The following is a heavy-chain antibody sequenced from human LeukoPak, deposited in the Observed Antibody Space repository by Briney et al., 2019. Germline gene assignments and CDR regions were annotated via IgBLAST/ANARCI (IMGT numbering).Heavy chain of an antibody. CDR1: GFTFSRYS. Sequence: GGSLRLSCAASGFTFSRYSMNWVRQAPGKGLEWVSSISISSSYIYYADSVKGRFTMSRDNARNTLYLQLNNLRADDTALYYCAKAYGTNGYYQLPIDFWGRGTLVTVSS. CDR2: ISISSSYI. J-gene: IGHJ4*02. CDR3: AKAYGTNGYYQLPIDF. D-gene: IGHD3-22*01. V-gene: IGHV3-21*04.